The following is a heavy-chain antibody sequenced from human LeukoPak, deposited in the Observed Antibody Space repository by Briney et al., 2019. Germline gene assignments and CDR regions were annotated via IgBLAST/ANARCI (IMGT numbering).Heavy chain of an antibody. CDR2: IWYDGSNK. V-gene: IGHV3-33*01. CDR3: ARDRAFYDILAGYADYYYYYMDV. D-gene: IGHD3-9*01. CDR1: GFTFSSYG. Sequence: GGSLRLSCAASGFTFSSYGMHWVRQAPGKGLEWVAVIWYDGSNKYYADSVKGRFTISRDNSKNTLYLQMNSLRAEDTAVYYCARDRAFYDILAGYADYYYYYMDVWGKGTTVTVSS. J-gene: IGHJ6*03.